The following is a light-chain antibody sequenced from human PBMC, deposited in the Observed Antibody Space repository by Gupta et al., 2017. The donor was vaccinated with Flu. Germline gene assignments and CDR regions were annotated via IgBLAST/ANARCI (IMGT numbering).Light chain of an antibody. CDR1: NIEAKS. CDR2: EIT. CDR3: QVWDSTGDHPFV. J-gene: IGLJ1*01. V-gene: IGLV3-21*02. Sequence: QTAMITGGGNNIEAKSVHWYQQRPGQAPVLVIYEITDRPSGIPERYSASKAGNTATLTITRVGAGDEADYYGQVWDSTGDHPFVFGTGTKATVL.